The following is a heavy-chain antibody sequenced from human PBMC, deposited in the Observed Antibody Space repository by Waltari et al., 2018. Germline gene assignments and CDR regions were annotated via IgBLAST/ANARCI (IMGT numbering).Heavy chain of an antibody. CDR3: ARELYGDDGRYYYYGMDV. CDR1: GGTFSSYA. D-gene: IGHD4-17*01. Sequence: QVQLVQSGAEVKKPGSSVKVSCKASGGTFSSYAISWVRQAPGQGLEWMGGVIPIFGTANYAQKFQGIVTITADKSTSTAYMELSSVTAADTAVYYCARELYGDDGRYYYYGMDVWGQGTTVTVSS. V-gene: IGHV1-69*14. J-gene: IGHJ6*02. CDR2: VIPIFGTA.